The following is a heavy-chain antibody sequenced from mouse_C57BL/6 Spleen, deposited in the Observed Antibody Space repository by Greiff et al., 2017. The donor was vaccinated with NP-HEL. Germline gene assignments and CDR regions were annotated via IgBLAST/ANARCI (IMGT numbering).Heavy chain of an antibody. CDR3: ARRAMDY. CDR1: GFTFSDYY. V-gene: IGHV5-12*01. J-gene: IGHJ4*01. CDR2: ISNGGGST. Sequence: EVQLVESGGGLVQPGGSLKLSCAASGFTFSDYYMYWVRQTPEKRLEWVAYISNGGGSTYYPDTVKGRFTISRDNAKNTLYLQMRRLKSEDTAMYDWARRAMDYWGQGTSVTVSS.